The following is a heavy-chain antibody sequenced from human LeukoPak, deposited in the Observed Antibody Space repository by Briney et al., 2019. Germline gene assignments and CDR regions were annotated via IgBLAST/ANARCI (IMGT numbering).Heavy chain of an antibody. CDR1: DGSISSSSYY. CDR2: IYYSGST. Sequence: SETLSLTCTVSDGSISSSSYYWGWIRQPPGKGLEWIGSIYYSGSTYYNPSLKSRVTISVDTSKNQFSLKLSSVTAADTAVYYCARSLWRTTGGDYFDYWGQGTLVTVSS. J-gene: IGHJ4*02. CDR3: ARSLWRTTGGDYFDY. V-gene: IGHV4-39*01. D-gene: IGHD4-17*01.